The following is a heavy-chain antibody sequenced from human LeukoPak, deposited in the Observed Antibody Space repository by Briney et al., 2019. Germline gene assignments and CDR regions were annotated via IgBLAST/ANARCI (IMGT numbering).Heavy chain of an antibody. CDR3: ARRGHSYGPDY. Sequence: RPGGSLRLSCAASGFSFSTYSMNWVRQAPGKGLEWVANIKQDGSEKYYVDSVKGRFTISRDNAKNSLYLQMNSLRAEDTAVYYCARRGHSYGPDYWGQGTLVTVSS. V-gene: IGHV3-7*01. D-gene: IGHD5-18*01. CDR2: IKQDGSEK. J-gene: IGHJ4*02. CDR1: GFSFSTYS.